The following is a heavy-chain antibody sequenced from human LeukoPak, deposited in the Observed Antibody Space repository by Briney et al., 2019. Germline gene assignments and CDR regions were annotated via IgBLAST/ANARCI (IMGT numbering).Heavy chain of an antibody. D-gene: IGHD3-10*01. Sequence: GRSLRLSCAASGFTFSSYAMSWVRQAPGEGLEWVSSISGSGSSTYYADSVKGRFTISRDNYKNTLYLQMNSLRAEDTAVYYCAKDQRGYGRIVDYWGQGTLVTISS. CDR2: ISGSGSST. V-gene: IGHV3-23*01. CDR1: GFTFSSYA. CDR3: AKDQRGYGRIVDY. J-gene: IGHJ4*02.